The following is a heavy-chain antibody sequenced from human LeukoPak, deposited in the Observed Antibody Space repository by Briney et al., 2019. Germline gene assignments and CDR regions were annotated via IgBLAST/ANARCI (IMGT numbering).Heavy chain of an antibody. J-gene: IGHJ3*02. Sequence: GASVKVSCKASGYTFTGYYMHWVRQAPGQGLEWMGWINPNSGGTDYAQMFQGRVTMTRDTSISTAYMELSRLRSDDTAVYYCASYSSIADPGLAFDIWGQGTMVTVSS. CDR2: INPNSGGT. V-gene: IGHV1-2*02. CDR1: GYTFTGYY. D-gene: IGHD6-6*01. CDR3: ASYSSIADPGLAFDI.